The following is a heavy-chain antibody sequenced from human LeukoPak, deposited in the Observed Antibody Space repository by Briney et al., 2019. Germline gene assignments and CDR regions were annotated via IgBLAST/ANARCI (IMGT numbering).Heavy chain of an antibody. CDR1: GFAVSSNY. Sequence: GGSLRLSCAASGFAVSSNYMSWVRQPPGKGLEWLSLIDSRGNTFYADSVKGRFTISRDYLKNTLFLQMNSLRAEDTALYYCARDPVVASPGPFYYHYMDVWGKGTTVTVSS. CDR3: ARDPVVASPGPFYYHYMDV. V-gene: IGHV3-53*01. J-gene: IGHJ6*03. CDR2: IDSRGNT. D-gene: IGHD6-13*01.